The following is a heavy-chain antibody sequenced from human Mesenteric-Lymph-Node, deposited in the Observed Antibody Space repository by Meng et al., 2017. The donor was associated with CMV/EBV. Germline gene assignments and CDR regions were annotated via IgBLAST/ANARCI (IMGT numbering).Heavy chain of an antibody. V-gene: IGHV1-8*01. J-gene: IGHJ4*02. Sequence: SVKVSFQASGYTFTSYDINWVRQATGQGLEWMGWMNPNSPSTGYAQKFQGRITMTRNLSISTAYMELSSLRSEDTAVYYCARLRQGNWGQGTLVTVSS. CDR3: ARLRQGN. CDR1: GYTFTSYD. CDR2: MNPNSPST.